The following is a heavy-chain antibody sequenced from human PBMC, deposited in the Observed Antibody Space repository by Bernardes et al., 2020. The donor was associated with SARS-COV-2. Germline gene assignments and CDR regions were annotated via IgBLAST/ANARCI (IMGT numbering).Heavy chain of an antibody. CDR1: NYTFSSHG. CDR2: VSGYDGKT. J-gene: IGHJ4*02. D-gene: IGHD4-17*01. V-gene: IGHV1-18*01. Sequence: ASVKVSCKASNYTFSSHGISWVRQSPGQGLEWVGGVSGYDGKTYYAERLQGRVTLTTDTSTKTAYMELGSLRSDDTAVYYCARATTVTTWFDSWGQGTLVTVSS. CDR3: ARATTVTTWFDS.